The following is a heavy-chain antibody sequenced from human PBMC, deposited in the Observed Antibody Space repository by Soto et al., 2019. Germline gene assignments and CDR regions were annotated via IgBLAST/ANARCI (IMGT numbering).Heavy chain of an antibody. V-gene: IGHV1-3*01. Sequence: QVQLVQSGAAVKKPGASVKVSCKASGYTFTSYAMHWVRQAPGQRLEWMGWINAGNGNTKYSQKFQGRVTITRDTSASTAYMELSRLRSEDTAVYYCARDMSVSGYDYGYWGQGTLVTVSS. CDR1: GYTFTSYA. CDR3: ARDMSVSGYDYGY. J-gene: IGHJ4*02. D-gene: IGHD5-12*01. CDR2: INAGNGNT.